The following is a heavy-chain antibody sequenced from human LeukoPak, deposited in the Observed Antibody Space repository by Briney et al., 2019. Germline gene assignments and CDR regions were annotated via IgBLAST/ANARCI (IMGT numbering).Heavy chain of an antibody. D-gene: IGHD5-18*01. Sequence: SSETLSLTCTVSGGSISSYYWSWIRQPPGKGLEWIGYIYYSGSTNYNPSLKSRVTISVDTSKNQFSLKLASVTAADTAIYYCAKGAGGFSYYNWFDPWGQGTLVTVSS. CDR2: IYYSGST. J-gene: IGHJ5*02. CDR3: AKGAGGFSYYNWFDP. CDR1: GGSISSYY. V-gene: IGHV4-59*12.